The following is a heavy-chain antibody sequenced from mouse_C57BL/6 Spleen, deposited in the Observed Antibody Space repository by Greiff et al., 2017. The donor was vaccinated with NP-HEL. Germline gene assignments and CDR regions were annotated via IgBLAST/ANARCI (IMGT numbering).Heavy chain of an antibody. Sequence: QVQLQQPGAELVRPGSSVKLSCKASGYTFTSYWMHWVKQRPIQGLEWIGNIDPSDSETHYNQKFKDKATLTVDKSSSTAYMQRSSLTSEDSAVYYCARSLDGSSYRGYAMDYWGQGTSVTVSS. CDR1: GYTFTSYW. V-gene: IGHV1-52*01. J-gene: IGHJ4*01. CDR2: IDPSDSET. D-gene: IGHD1-1*01. CDR3: ARSLDGSSYRGYAMDY.